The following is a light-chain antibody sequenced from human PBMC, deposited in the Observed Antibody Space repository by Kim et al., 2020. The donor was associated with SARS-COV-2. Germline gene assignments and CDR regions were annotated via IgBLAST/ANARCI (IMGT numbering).Light chain of an antibody. J-gene: IGKJ2*03. V-gene: IGKV3-11*01. CDR2: DAS. CDR3: QQRSNRPPYS. CDR1: QSISSY. Sequence: SPGERATLSCRASQSISSYLAWYQQKPGQAPRLLIYDASNRATGIPARFSGSGSGTDFTLTISSLEPEDFAVYYCQQRSNRPPYSFGQGTKVDIK.